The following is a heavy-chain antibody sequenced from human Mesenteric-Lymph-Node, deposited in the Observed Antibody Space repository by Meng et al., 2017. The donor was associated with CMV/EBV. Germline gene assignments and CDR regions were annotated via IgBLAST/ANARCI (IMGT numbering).Heavy chain of an antibody. V-gene: IGHV4-34*01. CDR3: ARGSSYDILTGYFDY. CDR2: INHSGST. J-gene: IGHJ4*02. D-gene: IGHD3-9*01. Sequence: VQLHQGGAGLLKPSETLAGPCAVYGGSFSGYYWNWIRQSPEKGLEWIGEINHSGSTTYNPSFTSRIIISVDTSTNQISLNMSSVTAADTAVYYCARGSSYDILTGYFDYWGQGALVTVSS. CDR1: GGSFSGYY.